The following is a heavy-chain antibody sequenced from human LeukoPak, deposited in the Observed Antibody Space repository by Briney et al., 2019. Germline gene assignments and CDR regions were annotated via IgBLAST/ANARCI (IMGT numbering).Heavy chain of an antibody. CDR2: INHGGST. V-gene: IGHV4-34*01. CDR1: GGSFSGYY. J-gene: IGHJ6*04. CDR3: ARGRKRMDV. Sequence: SETLSLTCAVYGGSFSGYYWSWIRQPPGKGLEWIGEINHGGSTNYNPSLKSRVTISVDTSKNQFSLKLSSVTAADTAVYYCARGRKRMDVWGKGTTVTVSS.